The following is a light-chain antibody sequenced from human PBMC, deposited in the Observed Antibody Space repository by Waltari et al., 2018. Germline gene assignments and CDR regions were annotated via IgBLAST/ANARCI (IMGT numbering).Light chain of an antibody. CDR2: EVT. J-gene: IGLJ1*01. CDR3: CSYKDGPYG. CDR1: SSDVGTYNL. Sequence: QSALTQPASVSGSPGQSITISCTGTSSDVGTYNLVSWYQQHPGKAPKLMIYEVTKRPSGVFSRFPASKSGNPAPLTISWPPGEDQADYYCCSYKDGPYGFGTGNKVNVL. V-gene: IGLV2-23*02.